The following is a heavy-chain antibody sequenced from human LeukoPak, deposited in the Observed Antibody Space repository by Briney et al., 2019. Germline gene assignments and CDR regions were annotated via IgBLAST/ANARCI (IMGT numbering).Heavy chain of an antibody. J-gene: IGHJ4*02. V-gene: IGHV5-51*01. D-gene: IGHD5-24*01. Sequence: PGESLKISCKGTGYPFTSYWIGWVRQMPGKGLKWMRIIYPGDSVTRYSPSFQGQVTISADKSISTAYLQWSSLKASDTATYYCARRGDGYNLNFDYWGQGTLVTVSS. CDR2: IYPGDSVT. CDR3: ARRGDGYNLNFDY. CDR1: GYPFTSYW.